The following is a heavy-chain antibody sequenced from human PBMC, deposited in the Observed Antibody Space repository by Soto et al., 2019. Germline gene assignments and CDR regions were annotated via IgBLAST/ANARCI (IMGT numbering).Heavy chain of an antibody. V-gene: IGHV1-8*01. CDR3: ASAGDSRFEDYGMDV. Sequence: ASVKVSCKASGYTFTSYDINWVRQATGQGLEWMGWMNPNSGNTGYAQKFQGRVTMTRNTSIITAYMELSSLRSEDTAVYYCASAGDSRFEDYGMDVWGQGTTITVSS. D-gene: IGHD5-18*01. J-gene: IGHJ6*02. CDR2: MNPNSGNT. CDR1: GYTFTSYD.